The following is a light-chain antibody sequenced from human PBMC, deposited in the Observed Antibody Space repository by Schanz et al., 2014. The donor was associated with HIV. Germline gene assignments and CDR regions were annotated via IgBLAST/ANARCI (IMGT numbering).Light chain of an antibody. CDR3: SSKATGGRAPFV. CDR1: SSDVGGYNY. Sequence: QSALTQPASVSGSPGQSITISCTGASSDVGGYNYVSWYQQHPGKAPKLIIYDVTDRPSGVSNRFSGSKSGNTASLTISGLQAEDEADYYCSSKATGGRAPFVFGGGTKLTVL. J-gene: IGLJ1*01. V-gene: IGLV2-14*03. CDR2: DVT.